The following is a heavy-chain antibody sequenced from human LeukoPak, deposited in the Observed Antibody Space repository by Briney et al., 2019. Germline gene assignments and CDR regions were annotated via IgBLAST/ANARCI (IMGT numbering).Heavy chain of an antibody. J-gene: IGHJ4*02. CDR3: ARVDYYDSSGYPNYDY. D-gene: IGHD3-22*01. V-gene: IGHV4-59*01. CDR1: GGSISSYY. CDR2: IYYSGST. Sequence: SETLSLTCTVSGGSISSYYWSWIRQPPGKGLEWIGYIYYSGSTNYNPSLKSRVTISVDTSKNQFSLKLSSVTAADTAVYYCARVDYYDSSGYPNYDYWGQGTLSPSPQ.